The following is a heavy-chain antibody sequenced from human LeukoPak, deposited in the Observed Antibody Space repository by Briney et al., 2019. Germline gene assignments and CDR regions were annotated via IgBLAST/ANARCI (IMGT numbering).Heavy chain of an antibody. Sequence: GESLKISCKGSGYSFPTFWIGWVRQMPGKGLEWMGIIYPGDSDTRYSPSFQGQVTISADKSISTAYLQWSSLKASDTAMYYCARHRILWFGELIDYWGQGTLVTVSS. V-gene: IGHV5-51*01. CDR3: ARHRILWFGELIDY. J-gene: IGHJ4*02. D-gene: IGHD3-10*01. CDR1: GYSFPTFW. CDR2: IYPGDSDT.